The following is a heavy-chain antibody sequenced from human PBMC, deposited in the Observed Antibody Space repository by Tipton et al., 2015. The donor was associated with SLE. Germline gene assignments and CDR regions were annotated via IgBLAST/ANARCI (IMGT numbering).Heavy chain of an antibody. CDR1: GGSISSSSYY. CDR3: AGNKRDCSSTSCFVPYFDY. D-gene: IGHD2-2*01. J-gene: IGHJ4*02. Sequence: TLSLTCTFSGGSISSSSYYWGWFRQSPGKGLEWIGSIYYSGATYYNPSLRSRVTISVDTSKNQISLKLISVTAADTAVYYCAGNKRDCSSTSCFVPYFDYWGLGILVSVSS. V-gene: IGHV4-39*01. CDR2: IYYSGAT.